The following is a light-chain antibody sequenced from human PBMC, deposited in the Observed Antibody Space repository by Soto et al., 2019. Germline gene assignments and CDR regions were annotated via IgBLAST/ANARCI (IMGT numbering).Light chain of an antibody. CDR1: SSDIGYCNC. V-gene: IGLV2-14*01. J-gene: IGLJ1*01. CDR2: GVN. Sequence: QSALTQPASVSGSPGQSITISCTGTSSDIGYCNCVSWYQQHPGKAPQLIIYGVNNRPSGVSNRFSGSKSGNTASLTISGLQAEDEADYYCSSFTSTRTYVLGFGTSSPS. CDR3: SSFTSTRTYV.